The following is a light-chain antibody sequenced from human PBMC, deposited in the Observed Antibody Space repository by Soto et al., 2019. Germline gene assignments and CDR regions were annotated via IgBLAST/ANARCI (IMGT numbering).Light chain of an antibody. V-gene: IGKV4-1*01. CDR3: QQYNNWPLPYT. J-gene: IGKJ2*01. CDR1: QSVLYSSNSKNY. CDR2: WAS. Sequence: DIVMTQSPDSLAVSLGERATINCKSGQSVLYSSNSKNYLAWYQQKPGQPPKLLIYWASTRESGVPDRFSGSGSGTDFTLTISSLQAEDVAVYYCQQYNNWPLPYTFGQGTKLEIK.